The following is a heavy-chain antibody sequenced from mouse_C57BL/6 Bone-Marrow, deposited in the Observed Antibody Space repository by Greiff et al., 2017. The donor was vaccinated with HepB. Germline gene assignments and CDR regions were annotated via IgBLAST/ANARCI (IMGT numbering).Heavy chain of an antibody. V-gene: IGHV1-81*01. Sequence: QVQLQQSGAELARPGASVKLSCKASGYTFTSYGISWVKQSTGQGLEWIGEIYPRSGNTYYNEKFKGKATLTADKSSSTAYMELRSLTSEDSAVYFCARGRGGSSSFDYWGQGTTLTVSS. CDR1: GYTFTSYG. CDR3: ARGRGGSSSFDY. D-gene: IGHD1-1*01. CDR2: IYPRSGNT. J-gene: IGHJ2*01.